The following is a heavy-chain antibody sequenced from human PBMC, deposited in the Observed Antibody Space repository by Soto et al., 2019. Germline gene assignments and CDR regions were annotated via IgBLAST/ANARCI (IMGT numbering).Heavy chain of an antibody. Sequence: ASVKVSCKASGYTFTGYYMHWVRQAPGQGLEWMGWINPNSGGTNYAQKFQGWVTMTRDTSISTAYMELSRLRSDDTAVYYCATHSHIVATSNPGYYYGMDVWGQGTTVTVSS. CDR1: GYTFTGYY. J-gene: IGHJ6*02. V-gene: IGHV1-2*04. D-gene: IGHD5-12*01. CDR2: INPNSGGT. CDR3: ATHSHIVATSNPGYYYGMDV.